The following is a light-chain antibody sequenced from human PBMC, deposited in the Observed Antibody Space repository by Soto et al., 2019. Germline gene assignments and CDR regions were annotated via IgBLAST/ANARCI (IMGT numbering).Light chain of an antibody. CDR2: AAS. CDR3: QQSYTTLIT. Sequence: DIQMTQSPSSLSASVGDRVTITCRASQSISYYLNWYQQKPGKAPELLIYAASSLQSGVPSRFSGSGSGTDFTLTISCLQPEDFATYYCQQSYTTLITFGQGTRLDI. V-gene: IGKV1-39*01. CDR1: QSISYY. J-gene: IGKJ5*01.